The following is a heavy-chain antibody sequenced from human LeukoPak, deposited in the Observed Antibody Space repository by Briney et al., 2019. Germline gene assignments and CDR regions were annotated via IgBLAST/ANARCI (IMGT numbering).Heavy chain of an antibody. D-gene: IGHD3-10*01. CDR1: GGSISSYY. CDR2: IYYSGST. Sequence: SETLSLTCTVSGGSISSYYWSWIRQPPGKGLEWIGYIYYSGSTNYNPSLKSRVTISVDTSKNQFSLKLSSVTAADTAVYYCARGGSYYPIDYWGQGTLVTVSS. J-gene: IGHJ4*02. V-gene: IGHV4-59*01. CDR3: ARGGSYYPIDY.